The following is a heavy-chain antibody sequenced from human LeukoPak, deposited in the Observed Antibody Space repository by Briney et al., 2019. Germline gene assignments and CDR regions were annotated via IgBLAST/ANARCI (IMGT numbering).Heavy chain of an antibody. J-gene: IGHJ5*02. CDR3: ARGSVVVPAAMAGWFDP. Sequence: ASVKVSCKASGYTFTGYYLHWVRQAPGQGLEWMGWINPNSAGTNYAQKFQGRVTMTRDTSTSTVYMELSSLRSEDTAVYYCARGSVVVPAAMAGWFDPWGQGTLVTVSS. CDR2: INPNSAGT. V-gene: IGHV1-2*02. D-gene: IGHD2-2*01. CDR1: GYTFTGYY.